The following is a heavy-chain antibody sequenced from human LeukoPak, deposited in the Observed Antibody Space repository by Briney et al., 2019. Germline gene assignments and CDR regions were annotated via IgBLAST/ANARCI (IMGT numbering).Heavy chain of an antibody. CDR2: ISTYNGNT. Sequence: SXXVSCKASGYTFTTYGISWVRQAPGQGLEWMGWISTYNGNTKYAQKFQGRVAMTTDTSTSTAYMELRSLRSDDTVVYYCARGGADIDGWGQGTLVTVSS. J-gene: IGHJ4*02. D-gene: IGHD3-16*01. CDR1: GYTFTTYG. CDR3: ARGGADIDG. V-gene: IGHV1-18*01.